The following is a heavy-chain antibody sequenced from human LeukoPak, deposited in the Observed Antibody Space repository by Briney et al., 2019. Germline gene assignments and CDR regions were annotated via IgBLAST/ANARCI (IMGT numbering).Heavy chain of an antibody. Sequence: GESLKISCKGSGYSFTSYWIGWVRQMPGKGLEWMGIIYSGDSDTRYSPSFQGQVTISAEKSISTAYLQWSSLKASDTAMYYCARQPSYSSSWDDYWGQGTLVTVSS. D-gene: IGHD6-13*01. J-gene: IGHJ4*02. CDR2: IYSGDSDT. CDR1: GYSFTSYW. CDR3: ARQPSYSSSWDDY. V-gene: IGHV5-51*01.